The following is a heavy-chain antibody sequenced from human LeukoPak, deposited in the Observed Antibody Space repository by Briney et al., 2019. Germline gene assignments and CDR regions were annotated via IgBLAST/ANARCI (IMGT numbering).Heavy chain of an antibody. V-gene: IGHV3-64D*06. CDR3: AKTRPLDSSSWSHGDY. D-gene: IGHD6-13*01. CDR2: ISSNGGST. Sequence: GGSLRLSCSASGFTFSSYAMHWVRQAPGKGLEYVSAISSNGGSTYYADSVKGRFTISRDNSKNTLYLQMSSLRAEDTAVYYCAKTRPLDSSSWSHGDYWGQGTLVTVSS. J-gene: IGHJ4*02. CDR1: GFTFSSYA.